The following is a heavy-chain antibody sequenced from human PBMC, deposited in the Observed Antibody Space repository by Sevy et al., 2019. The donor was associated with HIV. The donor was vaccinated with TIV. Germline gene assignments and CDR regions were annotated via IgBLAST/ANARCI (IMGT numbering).Heavy chain of an antibody. J-gene: IGHJ3*02. D-gene: IGHD4-17*01. CDR2: ISGSGDNV. Sequence: GGFLRLSCAASGFTFSIYAMSWVRQAPGKGLEWVSGISGSGDNVYYAESVRGRHTISRDNSKNTMYLQMNSLRDEDTAIYYCAKDQTTVTPRVAFDIWGQGRMVTVSS. V-gene: IGHV3-23*01. CDR1: GFTFSIYA. CDR3: AKDQTTVTPRVAFDI.